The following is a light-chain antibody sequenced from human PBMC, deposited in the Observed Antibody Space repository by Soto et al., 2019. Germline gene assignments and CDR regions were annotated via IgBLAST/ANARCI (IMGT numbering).Light chain of an antibody. V-gene: IGKV3-20*01. CDR1: QSVSNNY. Sequence: EIVLTQSPVTLSLSPGERATLSCRASQSVSNNYLAWYQQKPGQAPRLLMYGASSRATGIPDRLSGSGSGTDFTLTISRLEPEDFAVYYCQQHGTSPITFGQGTRLEIK. J-gene: IGKJ5*01. CDR2: GAS. CDR3: QQHGTSPIT.